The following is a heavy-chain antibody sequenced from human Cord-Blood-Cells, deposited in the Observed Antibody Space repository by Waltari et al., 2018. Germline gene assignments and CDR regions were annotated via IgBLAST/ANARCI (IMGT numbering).Heavy chain of an antibody. CDR1: GFPFSSYR. J-gene: IGHJ4*02. CDR3: AREPDYGDYFDY. D-gene: IGHD4-17*01. V-gene: IGHV3-21*01. CDR2: ISSSSSYI. Sequence: EVQLVASGGGLVKPGGSLILSCAASGFPFSSYRMNLVGQAPGKGLEWVSSISSSSSYIYYADSVKGRFTISRDNAKNSLYLQMNSLRAEDTAVYYCAREPDYGDYFDYWGQGTLVTVSS.